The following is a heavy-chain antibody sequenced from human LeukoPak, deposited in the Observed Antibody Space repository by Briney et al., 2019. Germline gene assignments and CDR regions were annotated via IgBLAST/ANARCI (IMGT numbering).Heavy chain of an antibody. Sequence: PSETLSLTCTVSGGSISSNNWWSWVRQPPGKGLEWIGEIYHTGSTYYSPSLRSRVTISVDKSKNQFSLKLISVTAADTAVYYCARAAYYDFWGGLYHYYYYYMDVWGKGTTVTASS. CDR1: GGSISSNNW. V-gene: IGHV4-4*02. CDR2: IYHTGST. CDR3: ARAAYYDFWGGLYHYYYYYMDV. D-gene: IGHD3-3*01. J-gene: IGHJ6*03.